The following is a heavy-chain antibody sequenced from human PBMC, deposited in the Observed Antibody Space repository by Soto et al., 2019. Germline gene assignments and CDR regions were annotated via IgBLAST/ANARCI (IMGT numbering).Heavy chain of an antibody. CDR3: ARANQWLSSVFEI. J-gene: IGHJ3*02. CDR2: ISSSSSTI. D-gene: IGHD6-19*01. CDR1: GFTFSSYK. Sequence: EVQLVESGGGLVQPGGSLRLSCAASGFTFSSYKMKWVCQVPGKGMEWVSYISSSSSTIYYADSVKGRFTISRDNAKQSMYRQMNTLRAEDMAVYYCARANQWLSSVFEIRGHGTMFIVSS. V-gene: IGHV3-48*01.